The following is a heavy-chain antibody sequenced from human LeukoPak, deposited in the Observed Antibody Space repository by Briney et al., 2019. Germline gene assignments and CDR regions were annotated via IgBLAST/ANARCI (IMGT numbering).Heavy chain of an antibody. CDR2: IFHSGST. CDR1: GFSLTIGYF. V-gene: IGHV4-38-2*02. Sequence: KSSETLSLTCNVSGFSLTIGYFWGWIRQPPGKGLEWIGSIFHSGSTYFNPSLKSRVTMSVDTSKNQFSLKLRSVTAADTAVYYCARGKRKRTAGYSYNWFDPWGQGTLVTVSS. J-gene: IGHJ5*02. D-gene: IGHD6-13*01. CDR3: ARGKRKRTAGYSYNWFDP.